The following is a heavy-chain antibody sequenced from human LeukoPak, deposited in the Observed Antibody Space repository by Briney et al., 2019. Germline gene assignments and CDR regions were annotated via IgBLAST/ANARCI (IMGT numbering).Heavy chain of an antibody. CDR1: GGSISSGSYY. V-gene: IGHV4-61*02. CDR2: IYTSGST. CDR3: AREIRPYYYYYMDV. Sequence: PSETLSLTCTVSGGSISSGSYYWSWIRQPAGKGLEWIGRIYTSGSTNYNPSLKSRATISVDTSENQFSLKLSSVTAADTAVYYCAREIRPYYYYYMDVWGKGTTVTVSS. D-gene: IGHD3-16*01. J-gene: IGHJ6*03.